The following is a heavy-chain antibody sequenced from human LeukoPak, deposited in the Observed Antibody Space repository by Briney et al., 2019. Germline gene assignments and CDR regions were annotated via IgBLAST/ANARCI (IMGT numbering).Heavy chain of an antibody. CDR2: IIPIFGTA. J-gene: IGHJ4*02. V-gene: IGHV1-69*06. Sequence: ASVKVSCKASGGTFSSYAMSWVRQAPGQGLEWMGGIIPIFGTANYAQKFQGRVTITADKSTSTAYMELSSLRSEDTAVYYCARSGVGSDLNGRTDWLLHYFDYWGQGTLVTVSS. CDR1: GGTFSSYA. D-gene: IGHD3-9*01. CDR3: ARSGVGSDLNGRTDWLLHYFDY.